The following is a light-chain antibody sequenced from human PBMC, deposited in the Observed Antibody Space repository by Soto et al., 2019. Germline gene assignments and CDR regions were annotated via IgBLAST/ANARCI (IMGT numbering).Light chain of an antibody. CDR3: QQYGSSHWT. CDR2: GAS. V-gene: IGKV3-20*01. CDR1: QSVSISY. J-gene: IGKJ1*01. Sequence: EIVLTQSPGTLSLSPGERATLSCRASQSVSISYLACFQHKPGQAPRLLIYGASSRATGIPDRFSGSGSATDFTLAISRLEPEDFAVYYCQQYGSSHWTFGQGTKVDIK.